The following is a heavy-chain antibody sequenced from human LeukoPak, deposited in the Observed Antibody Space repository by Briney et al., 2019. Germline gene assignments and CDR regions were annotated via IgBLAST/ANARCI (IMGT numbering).Heavy chain of an antibody. Sequence: GESLKIPCKGSGYSFTNYWIGWVRQMPGKGLEWMGIIYPGDSDTRYRPSFQGQVTISADKTISTAYLQWSSLKASDSAMYYCARGPRGYSWDYWGQGTLVTVSS. CDR1: GYSFTNYW. CDR2: IYPGDSDT. D-gene: IGHD5-18*01. CDR3: ARGPRGYSWDY. J-gene: IGHJ4*02. V-gene: IGHV5-51*01.